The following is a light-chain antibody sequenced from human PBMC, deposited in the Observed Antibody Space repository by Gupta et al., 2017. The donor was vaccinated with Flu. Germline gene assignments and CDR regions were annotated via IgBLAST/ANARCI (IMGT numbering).Light chain of an antibody. CDR3: QQRSNWPTT. CDR2: DAS. V-gene: IGKV3-11*01. CDR1: QSVSSY. J-gene: IGKJ1*01. Sequence: PATLSLSPGERATLSCRASQSVSSYLAWYQQKPVQAPRLLIYDASNRATGIPARFSGSGPGTDFTLTISILEPEDFAVYYCQQRSNWPTTFGQGTKVEIK.